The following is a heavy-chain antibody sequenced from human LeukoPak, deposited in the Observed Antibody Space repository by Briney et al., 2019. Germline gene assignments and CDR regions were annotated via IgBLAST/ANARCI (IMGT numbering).Heavy chain of an antibody. Sequence: NPGGSLRLSCAASGFTFSSYSMNWVRQAPGKGLEWVGRIKSKTDGGTTGYAAPVKGRFTISRDDSKNTLYLQMNSLKTEDTAVYYCTSGYCSGGSCYGWGQGTLVTVSS. CDR2: IKSKTDGGTT. CDR1: GFTFSSYS. CDR3: TSGYCSGGSCYG. D-gene: IGHD2-15*01. V-gene: IGHV3-15*01. J-gene: IGHJ4*02.